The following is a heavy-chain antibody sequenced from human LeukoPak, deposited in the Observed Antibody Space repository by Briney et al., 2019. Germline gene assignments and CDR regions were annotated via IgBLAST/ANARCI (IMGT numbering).Heavy chain of an antibody. J-gene: IGHJ6*02. D-gene: IGHD2-15*01. CDR2: ISAYNGNT. Sequence: ASVKVSCKASGYTFTSYGISWVRQAPGQGLEWMGWISAYNGNTNYAQKLQGRVTMTTDTSTSTAYMELRSLRSDDTAVYYCARTEVYCSGGSCSYYYYGMDVWGQGTTVIVSS. CDR3: ARTEVYCSGGSCSYYYYGMDV. CDR1: GYTFTSYG. V-gene: IGHV1-18*01.